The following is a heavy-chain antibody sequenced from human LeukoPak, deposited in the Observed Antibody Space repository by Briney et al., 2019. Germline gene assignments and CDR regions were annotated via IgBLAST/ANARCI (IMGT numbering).Heavy chain of an antibody. CDR3: TREPVP. J-gene: IGHJ4*02. V-gene: IGHV4-4*07. Sequence: SETLSLTCTVSGGSISNYYWSWIRQPTGKGLEWIGRIYAGGTASYNPSLKSRVTMSADMSKNQLSLKLTSVTAADPAVYYCTREPVPWGQGTLVTVSS. CDR2: IYAGGTA. D-gene: IGHD6-19*01. CDR1: GGSISNYY.